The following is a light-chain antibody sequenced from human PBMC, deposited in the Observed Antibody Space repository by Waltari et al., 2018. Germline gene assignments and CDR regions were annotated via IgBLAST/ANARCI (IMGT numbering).Light chain of an antibody. CDR1: QSISTD. J-gene: IGKJ4*01. V-gene: IGKV1-39*01. CDR3: QQSYSFPLT. CDR2: AAS. Sequence: DIQMTQSPSSLSASVRDRVTIPCRASQSISTDVTCYQQKPGKAPNLLIYAASTLQSAVPSRFIGSGSGTHFTLTISSLQPEDFATYYCQQSYSFPLTFGGGTKVEIK.